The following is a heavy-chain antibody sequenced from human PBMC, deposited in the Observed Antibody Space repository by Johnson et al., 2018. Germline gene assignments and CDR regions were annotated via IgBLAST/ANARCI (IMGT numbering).Heavy chain of an antibody. D-gene: IGHD3-16*01. Sequence: QVQLVQSGGGVVQXGRSLGLSCAASGFTFSSYAMHWVRQAPGKGLEWVAVLSYDGSNKYYADSVKGRFTISRDNSKNTLYLQMNSLRAEDTAVYYCARVGDRDAFDIWGQGTMVTVSS. CDR3: ARVGDRDAFDI. CDR2: LSYDGSNK. V-gene: IGHV3-30-3*01. J-gene: IGHJ3*02. CDR1: GFTFSSYA.